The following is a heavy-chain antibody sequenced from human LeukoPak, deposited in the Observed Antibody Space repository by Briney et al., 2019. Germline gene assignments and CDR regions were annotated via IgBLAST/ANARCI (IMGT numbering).Heavy chain of an antibody. CDR3: ARGSGMGDYVPIDY. J-gene: IGHJ4*02. CDR2: ISAYTGKT. CDR1: GYTFSTYY. Sequence: ASVKVSCKASGYTFSTYYINWVRQAPGQRPEWMGWISAYTGKTNYAQKFQDRVTMTTDTSTSTAYMELRSLRSDDTAVYYCARGSGMGDYVPIDYWGQGTLVTVSS. V-gene: IGHV1-18*01. D-gene: IGHD4-17*01.